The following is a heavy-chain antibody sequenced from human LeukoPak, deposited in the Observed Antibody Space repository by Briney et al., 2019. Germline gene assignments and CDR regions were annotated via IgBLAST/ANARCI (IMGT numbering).Heavy chain of an antibody. D-gene: IGHD3-10*01. CDR3: ARDLWFDGGANDY. J-gene: IGHJ4*02. CDR2: IIPIFGTA. Sequence: SVKVSCKASGYTFISYYMQWVRQAPGQGLEWMGGIIPIFGTANYAQKFQGRVTITADESTSTAYMELSSLRSEDTAVYYCARDLWFDGGANDYWGQGTLVTVSS. CDR1: GYTFISYY. V-gene: IGHV1-69*13.